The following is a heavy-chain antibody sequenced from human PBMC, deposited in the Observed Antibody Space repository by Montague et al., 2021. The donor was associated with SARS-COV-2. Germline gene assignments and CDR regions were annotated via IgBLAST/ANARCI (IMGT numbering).Heavy chain of an antibody. J-gene: IGHJ4*02. CDR3: ARAQKTISGMLIPPYYFDF. Sequence: SETLSLTCSVPGHSIWSSDWWTWVRQPPGKGLEWIGEIYHSGSTTYNPSLKSRVTISVDKSKNQFSLTLTSLTAADTAVYYCARAQKTISGMLIPPYYFDFWGQGTLVTVSS. D-gene: IGHD3-3*01. V-gene: IGHV4-4*02. CDR1: GHSIWSSDW. CDR2: IYHSGST.